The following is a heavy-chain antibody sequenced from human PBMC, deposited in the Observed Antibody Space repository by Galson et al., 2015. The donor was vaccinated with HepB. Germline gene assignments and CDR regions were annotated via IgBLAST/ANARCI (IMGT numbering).Heavy chain of an antibody. J-gene: IGHJ4*02. D-gene: IGHD6-13*01. Sequence: SLRLSCAASGFTFSSYAMHWVRQAPGKGLEWVAVISYDGSNKYYADSVKGRFTISRDNSKNTLYLQMNSLRAEDTAVYYCARAIAAVRGGDYWGQGTLVTVSS. V-gene: IGHV3-30-3*01. CDR2: ISYDGSNK. CDR3: ARAIAAVRGGDY. CDR1: GFTFSSYA.